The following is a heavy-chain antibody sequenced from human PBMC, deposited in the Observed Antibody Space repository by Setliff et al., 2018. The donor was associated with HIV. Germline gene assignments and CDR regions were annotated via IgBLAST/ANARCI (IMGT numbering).Heavy chain of an antibody. Sequence: SETLSLTCAVYGGSFSGYYWSWIRQSPGKGLEWIGEINHSGSTNYNPSLKSRVTILGDTSKNQFSLKLSSVTAADTAVYYCARHRDPPGSSWIYYYSYMDVWGKGTTVTVSS. D-gene: IGHD6-13*01. CDR2: INHSGST. V-gene: IGHV4-34*01. J-gene: IGHJ6*03. CDR3: ARHRDPPGSSWIYYYSYMDV. CDR1: GGSFSGYY.